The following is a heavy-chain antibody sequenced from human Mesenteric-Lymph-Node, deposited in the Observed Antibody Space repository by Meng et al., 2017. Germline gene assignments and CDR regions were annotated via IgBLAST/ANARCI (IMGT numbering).Heavy chain of an antibody. Sequence: ASVKVSCKASGYTFTSYGISWVRQAPGQGLEWMGWISAYNGNTNYAQKLQGRVTMTTDTSTSTAYMELRSLRSDDTAVYYCARQRYCTNGVCYRGVGFDPWGQGTLVTVSS. CDR2: ISAYNGNT. D-gene: IGHD2-8*01. CDR3: ARQRYCTNGVCYRGVGFDP. J-gene: IGHJ5*02. CDR1: GYTFTSYG. V-gene: IGHV1-18*01.